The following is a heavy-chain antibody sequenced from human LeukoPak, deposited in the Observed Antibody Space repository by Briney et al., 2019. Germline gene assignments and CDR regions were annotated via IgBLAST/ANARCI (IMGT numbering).Heavy chain of an antibody. CDR2: ISGSGGST. CDR3: AKVNRFMIVVVTAPDY. V-gene: IGHV3-23*01. D-gene: IGHD3-22*01. CDR1: GFTFSSYG. Sequence: GGSLRLSCAASGFTFSSYGMSWVRQAPGKGLEWVSAISGSGGSTYYADSVKGRFTISRDNSKNTLYLQMNSLRAEDTAVYYCAKVNRFMIVVVTAPDYWGQGTLVTVSS. J-gene: IGHJ4*02.